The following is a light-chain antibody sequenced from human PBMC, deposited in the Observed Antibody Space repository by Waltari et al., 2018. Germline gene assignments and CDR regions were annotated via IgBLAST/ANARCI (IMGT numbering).Light chain of an antibody. Sequence: QSALTQPAPVSGSPGQSIPISCTGTSSDFGNYNLVPLYQQRPGTAPKLMIYEVNARPSGVSNRFSGSKSGNTASLTISGLQPEDEADYYCCSYAGSTTFWVFGTGTKVTVL. V-gene: IGLV2-23*02. CDR2: EVN. J-gene: IGLJ1*01. CDR3: CSYAGSTTFWV. CDR1: SSDFGNYNL.